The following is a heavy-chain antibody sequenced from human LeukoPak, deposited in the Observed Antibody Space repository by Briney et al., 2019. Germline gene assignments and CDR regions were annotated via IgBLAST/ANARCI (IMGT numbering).Heavy chain of an antibody. CDR2: ISAYNGNT. CDR3: ARVGVYYYGSSGYYAFDI. J-gene: IGHJ3*02. CDR1: GYTFTSYG. Sequence: GASVKVSCKASGYTFTSYGISWVRQAPGQGLEWMGWISAYNGNTNYAQKLQGRVTMTTDTSTSTAYMELRSLRSDDTAVYYCARVGVYYYGSSGYYAFDIWGQGTMVTVSS. D-gene: IGHD3-22*01. V-gene: IGHV1-18*01.